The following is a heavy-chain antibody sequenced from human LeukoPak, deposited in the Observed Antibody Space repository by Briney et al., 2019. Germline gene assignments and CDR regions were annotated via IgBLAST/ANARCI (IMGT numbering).Heavy chain of an antibody. Sequence: GGSLRLSCAASGFXFSSYEINWVRQAPGKGQEWVSYISSSGSTIYYADSVKGRFTISRDNAKNSLYLQMNSLRAEDTAVYYCASEFDPIAAAAAPLGYYYYGMDVWGQGTTVTVSS. CDR3: ASEFDPIAAAAAPLGYYYYGMDV. V-gene: IGHV3-48*03. CDR2: ISSSGSTI. CDR1: GFXFSSYE. D-gene: IGHD6-13*01. J-gene: IGHJ6*02.